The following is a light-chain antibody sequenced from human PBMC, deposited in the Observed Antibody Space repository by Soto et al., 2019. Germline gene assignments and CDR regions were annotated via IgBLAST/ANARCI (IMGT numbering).Light chain of an antibody. CDR2: GAS. V-gene: IGKV3-20*01. CDR1: QRVSSRY. Sequence: EILLTQSPGTLSLSPGERATLSCRASQRVSSRYLAWYQQKPGQAPRLFIYGASSRATGIPDRFSGSGSGTDFTLTISRLEPEDYAVYYCQHYGSSPFTFGPGTKVDIK. CDR3: QHYGSSPFT. J-gene: IGKJ3*01.